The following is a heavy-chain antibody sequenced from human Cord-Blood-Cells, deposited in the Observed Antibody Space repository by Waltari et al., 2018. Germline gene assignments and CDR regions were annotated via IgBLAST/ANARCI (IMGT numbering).Heavy chain of an antibody. CDR3: ARAQYSSSSYAFDI. CDR2: RDPNSGNT. D-gene: IGHD6-6*01. CDR1: GYTFTSYD. Sequence: QVQLVQSGAEVKKPGASVKVSCKASGYTFTSYDINWVRQATGQGLEWMGWRDPNSGNTGYSQKFQGRVTSTRNTSISTAYMELSSLRSEDTAVYYCARAQYSSSSYAFDIWGQGTMVTVSS. J-gene: IGHJ3*02. V-gene: IGHV1-8*03.